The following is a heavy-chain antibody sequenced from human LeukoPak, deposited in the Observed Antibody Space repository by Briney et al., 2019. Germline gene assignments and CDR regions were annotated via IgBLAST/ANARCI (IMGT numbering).Heavy chain of an antibody. D-gene: IGHD2-2*01. J-gene: IGHJ4*02. CDR1: GSFSSSV. CDR2: LSASGGST. CDR3: AKDLILVLPAAYDY. V-gene: IGHV3-23*01. Sequence: PGGSLRLSCAASGSFSSSVMTWVRQAPGRGLERVSTLSASGGSTYYADSVKGRFTISRDNSKNTLYLQMSSLRAEDTAVYFCAKDLILVLPAAYDYWGQGTLVTVSS.